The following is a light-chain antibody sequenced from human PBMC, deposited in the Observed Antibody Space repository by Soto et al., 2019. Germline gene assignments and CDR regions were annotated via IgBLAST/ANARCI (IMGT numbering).Light chain of an antibody. CDR3: QQYGSSCT. J-gene: IGKJ1*01. CDR2: GAS. CDR1: QSVSNNY. V-gene: IGKV3-20*01. Sequence: EIVSTQSPGTLSLSPWERATLSCRASQSVSNNYLAWYQQKPGQAPRLLIYGASNRATGIPDRFSGSGSGTNFTLTSRRLEPEDIAVYYCQQYGSSCTFGQGTKVDIK.